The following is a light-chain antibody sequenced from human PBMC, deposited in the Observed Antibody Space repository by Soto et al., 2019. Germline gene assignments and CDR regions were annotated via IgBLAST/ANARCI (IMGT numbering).Light chain of an antibody. CDR1: SSNIGSNT. V-gene: IGLV1-44*01. CDR3: ATWDVSLNGYV. J-gene: IGLJ1*01. Sequence: SVLTHPPSASGTPGQRVTISCSGSSSNIGSNTVNWYHQLPGTAPKLLIYSNNQRPPGVSDRFSGSKSGTSASLAISGLQSEDEADYYCATWDVSLNGYVFGTGTKVTVL. CDR2: SNN.